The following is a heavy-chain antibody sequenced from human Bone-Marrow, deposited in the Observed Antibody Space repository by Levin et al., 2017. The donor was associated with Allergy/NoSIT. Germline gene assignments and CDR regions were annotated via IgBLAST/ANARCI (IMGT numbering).Heavy chain of an antibody. D-gene: IGHD3-22*01. CDR3: ARDRPQGYYESIGFPD. V-gene: IGHV4-30-4*01. CDR2: IHSSGTT. Sequence: PSETLSLTCTVSGDSVNRGDNYWNWIRQPPGKGLEWVGCIHSSGTTYYKSSLRSRLIISMDTSKKQVSLRLRSATAADTAVYFCARDRPQGYYESIGFPDWGRGIQVIVTS. CDR1: GDSVNRGDNY. J-gene: IGHJ4*02.